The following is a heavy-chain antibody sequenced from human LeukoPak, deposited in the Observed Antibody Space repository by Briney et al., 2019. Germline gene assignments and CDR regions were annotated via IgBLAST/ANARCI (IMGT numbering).Heavy chain of an antibody. CDR1: GGSFSGYY. V-gene: IGHV4-34*01. Sequence: PSETLSLTCAVYGGSFSGYYWSWIRQPPGKGLEWIGEINHSGSTNYNPSPKSRVTISVDTSKNQFSLKLSSVTAADTAVYYCARLRRGSYYKRISPYFDYWGQGTLVTVSS. CDR2: INHSGST. J-gene: IGHJ4*02. CDR3: ARLRRGSYYKRISPYFDY. D-gene: IGHD3-10*01.